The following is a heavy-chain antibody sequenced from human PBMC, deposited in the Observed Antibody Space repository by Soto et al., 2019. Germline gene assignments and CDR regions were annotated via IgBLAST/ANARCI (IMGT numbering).Heavy chain of an antibody. CDR1: GGTFSSHS. J-gene: IGHJ4*02. V-gene: IGHV1-69*13. CDR3: AREVGYGDFSAALMD. CDR2: IVTLFGTA. Sequence: ASVKVSCKASGGTFSSHSINWVRQAPGQGLEWMGGIVTLFGTANYAQNFQGRVTITADQSTSTVYMDLSSLRSDDTAVYYCAREVGYGDFSAALMDWGQGTLGTVSS. D-gene: IGHD4-17*01.